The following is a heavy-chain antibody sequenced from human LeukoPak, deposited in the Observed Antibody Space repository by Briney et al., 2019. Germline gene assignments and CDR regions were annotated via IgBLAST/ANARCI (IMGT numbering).Heavy chain of an antibody. CDR2: ISGSGGST. CDR3: AKGDWDSGYAMDY. V-gene: IGHV3-23*01. J-gene: IGHJ4*02. CDR1: GFTFSKVW. Sequence: GGSLRLSCAASGFTFSKVWMSWVRQAPGKGLEWVSAISGSGGSTYYADSVKGRFTISRDNSKNTLYLQMNSLRAEDTAVYYCAKGDWDSGYAMDYWGQGTLVTVSS. D-gene: IGHD5-12*01.